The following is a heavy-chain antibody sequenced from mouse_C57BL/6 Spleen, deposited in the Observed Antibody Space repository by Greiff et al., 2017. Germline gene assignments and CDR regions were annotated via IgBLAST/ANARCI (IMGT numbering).Heavy chain of an antibody. CDR2: INPNTGGT. Sequence: VQLQQSGPELVKPGASVKIPCKASGYTFTDYNMDWVKQSHGKSLEWIGDINPNTGGTIYNQKFKGKATLTVDKSSSTAYMELRSLPSEDTAVYYCARSRRGWYFDVWGTGTTVTVSS. CDR1: GYTFTDYN. CDR3: ARSRRGWYFDV. V-gene: IGHV1-18*01. J-gene: IGHJ1*03.